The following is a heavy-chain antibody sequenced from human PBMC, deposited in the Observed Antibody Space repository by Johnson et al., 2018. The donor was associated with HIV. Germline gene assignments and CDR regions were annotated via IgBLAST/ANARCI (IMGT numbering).Heavy chain of an antibody. J-gene: IGHJ3*02. V-gene: IGHV3-30*04. CDR3: ARSEYDYYDSSGYDAFDI. CDR1: GFTFSSYA. CDR2: ISYDGSNK. D-gene: IGHD3-22*01. Sequence: QEQLVESGGGVVQPGRSLRLSCAASGFTFSSYAMHWVRQAPGKGLEWVAVISYDGSNKYYADSVKGRFTISRDNSKNTLYLQMNSLRAEDTAVYYCARSEYDYYDSSGYDAFDIWGQGTMVTVSS.